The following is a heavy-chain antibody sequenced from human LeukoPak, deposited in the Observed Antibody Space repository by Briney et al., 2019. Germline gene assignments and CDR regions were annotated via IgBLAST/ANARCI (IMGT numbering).Heavy chain of an antibody. CDR3: AAGGGWDPSFGVVTHIDA. J-gene: IGHJ6*03. CDR1: GFTFSGYW. D-gene: IGHD3-3*01. CDR2: RDNDGHGI. Sequence: PGGSLRLSCVTCGFTFSGYWMHWVRQGPEKGLELVSRRDNDGHGIIYADSVKGRFTTSRDNVKNTLYLQMYSLRVEDTAVYYCAAGGGWDPSFGVVTHIDAWGKGTTVVVS. V-gene: IGHV3-74*01.